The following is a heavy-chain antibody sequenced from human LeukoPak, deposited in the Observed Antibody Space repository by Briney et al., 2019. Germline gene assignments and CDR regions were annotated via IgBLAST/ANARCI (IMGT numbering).Heavy chain of an antibody. V-gene: IGHV3-30*02. CDR3: AGLRRITIFGVVI. CDR1: GFTFSSYG. D-gene: IGHD3-3*01. J-gene: IGHJ3*02. CDR2: IRYDGSNK. Sequence: PGGSLRLSCAASGFTFSSYGMHWVRQAPGKGLEWVAFIRYDGSNKYYADSVKGRFTISRDNSKNTLYLQMNSLRAEDTAVYYCAGLRRITIFGVVIWGQGTMVTVSS.